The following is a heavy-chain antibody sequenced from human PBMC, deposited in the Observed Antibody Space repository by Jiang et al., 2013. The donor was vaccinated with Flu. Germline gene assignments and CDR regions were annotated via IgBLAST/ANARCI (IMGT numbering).Heavy chain of an antibody. D-gene: IGHD3-16*02. CDR1: GGSFSGYY. V-gene: IGHV4-34*01. J-gene: IGHJ4*02. CDR2: INHSGST. CDR3: ARARGYDYVWGSYRSPFDY. Sequence: LLKPSETLSLTCAVYGGSFSGYYWSWIRQPPGKGLEWIGEINHSGSTNYNPSLKSRVTISVDTSKNQXSLKLSSVTAADTAVYYCARARGYDYVWGSYRSPFDYWGQGTLVTVSS.